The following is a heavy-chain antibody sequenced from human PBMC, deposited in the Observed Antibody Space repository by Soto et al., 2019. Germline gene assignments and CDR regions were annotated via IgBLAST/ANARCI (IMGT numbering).Heavy chain of an antibody. J-gene: IGHJ5*02. CDR2: ISAYNGNT. CDR1: GYTFTSYG. V-gene: IGHV1-18*01. Sequence: QVQLVQSGAEVKKPGASVKVSCKASGYTFTSYGISWVRQAPGQGLEWMGWISAYNGNTNYAQKLQGRVTMTTDTSTSTAYMELRSMRSDDTAVYYCARCPVSSSWYGCNWFDPWGQGTLVTVSS. CDR3: ARCPVSSSWYGCNWFDP. D-gene: IGHD6-13*01.